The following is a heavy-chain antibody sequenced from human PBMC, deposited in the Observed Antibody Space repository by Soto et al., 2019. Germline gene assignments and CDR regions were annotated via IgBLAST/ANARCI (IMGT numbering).Heavy chain of an antibody. Sequence: EVQLVESGGGLVKPGGSLRLSCAASGFTFSNAWMSWVRQAPGKGLEWVGRIKSKTDGGTTDYAAPVKGRFTISRDDSKNTLYLQMNSLKTEDTAVYYCTTGRIWDWLSSWYYFDYWGQGTLVTVSS. D-gene: IGHD3-9*01. CDR3: TTGRIWDWLSSWYYFDY. J-gene: IGHJ4*02. V-gene: IGHV3-15*01. CDR2: IKSKTDGGTT. CDR1: GFTFSNAW.